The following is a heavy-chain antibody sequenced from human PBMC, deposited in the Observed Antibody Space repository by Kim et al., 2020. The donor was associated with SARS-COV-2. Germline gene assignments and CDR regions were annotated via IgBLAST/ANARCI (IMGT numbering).Heavy chain of an antibody. Sequence: SETLSLTCTVSGGSISSSSYYWGWIRQPPGKGLEWIGSIYYSGSTYYNLSLKSRVTISVDTSKNQFSLKLSSVTAADTAVYYCARNSMIVVVTEYNWFDPWGQGTLVTVSS. CDR2: IYYSGST. V-gene: IGHV4-39*01. CDR3: ARNSMIVVVTEYNWFDP. D-gene: IGHD3-22*01. CDR1: GGSISSSSYY. J-gene: IGHJ5*02.